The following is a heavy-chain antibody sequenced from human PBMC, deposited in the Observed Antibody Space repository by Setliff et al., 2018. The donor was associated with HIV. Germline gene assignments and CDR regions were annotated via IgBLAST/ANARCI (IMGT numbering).Heavy chain of an antibody. CDR3: ATDLEGRRLGEGY. J-gene: IGHJ4*02. D-gene: IGHD3-9*01. V-gene: IGHV1-69*10. Sequence: ASVKVSCKASGGTFSSYVINWVRQAPGQGLEWMGGAIPMLGIANHVHKFQGRVTITADKSTSTDYMELSSLRSEDTAVYYCATDLEGRRLGEGYWGQGPLGTVSS. CDR1: GGTFSSYV. CDR2: AIPMLGIA.